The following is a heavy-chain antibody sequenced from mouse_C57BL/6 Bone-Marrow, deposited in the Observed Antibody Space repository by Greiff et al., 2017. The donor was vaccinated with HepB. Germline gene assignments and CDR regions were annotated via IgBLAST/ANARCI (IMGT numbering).Heavy chain of an antibody. CDR1: GFNIKNTY. CDR3: ARDYYGTMGAWFAY. CDR2: IDPANGNT. Sequence: DVKLVESVAELVRPGASVKLSCTASGFNIKNTYMHWVKQRPEQGLEWIGRIDPANGNTKYAPNFQGKATITADTSSNTAYLQLSSLTSEDTAIYYCARDYYGTMGAWFAYWGQGTLVTVSA. V-gene: IGHV14-3*01. J-gene: IGHJ3*01. D-gene: IGHD1-1*01.